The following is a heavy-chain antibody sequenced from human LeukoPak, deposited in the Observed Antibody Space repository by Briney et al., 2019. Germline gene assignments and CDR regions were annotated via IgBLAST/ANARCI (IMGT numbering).Heavy chain of an antibody. CDR1: GGSISSSNW. Sequence: SGTLSLTCAVSGGSISSSNWLSWVRQPPGKGLEWIGEIYHSGSTNYNPSLKSRVTISVDKSKNQFSLKLSSVTAADTAVYYGARAGNGSGSYYSDYCGQGTLVTVSS. D-gene: IGHD3-10*01. CDR2: IYHSGST. V-gene: IGHV4-4*02. J-gene: IGHJ4*02. CDR3: ARAGNGSGSYYSDY.